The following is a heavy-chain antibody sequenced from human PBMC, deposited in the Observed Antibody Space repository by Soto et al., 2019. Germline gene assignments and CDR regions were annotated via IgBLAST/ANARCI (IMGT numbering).Heavy chain of an antibody. J-gene: IGHJ4*02. CDR2: IYHSGST. CDR3: ARLGVPVGATNVYFDY. V-gene: IGHV4-4*02. CDR1: GGSISSSNW. D-gene: IGHD1-26*01. Sequence: PSGTLSLTCTVSGGSISSSNWWSWVRQPPGKGLEWIGEIYHSGSTNYNPSLKSRVTISVDKSKNQFSLKLSSVTAADTAVYYCARLGVPVGATNVYFDYWGQGTLVTVSS.